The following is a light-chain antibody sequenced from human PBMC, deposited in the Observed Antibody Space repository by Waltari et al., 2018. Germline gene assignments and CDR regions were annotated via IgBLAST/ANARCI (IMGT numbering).Light chain of an antibody. V-gene: IGKV4-1*01. CDR2: WAS. Sequence: DVVMTRSPDSLAVCPGEGATFTCTSRQKLFYGPINKDYFGWYQQKPGQPPKLLIYWASTRESGVPDRFSGSGSGTDFTLTISSLQAEDVAVYYCQQYYSTPPTFGQGTKLEIK. CDR3: QQYYSTPPT. J-gene: IGKJ2*01. CDR1: QKLFYGPINKDY.